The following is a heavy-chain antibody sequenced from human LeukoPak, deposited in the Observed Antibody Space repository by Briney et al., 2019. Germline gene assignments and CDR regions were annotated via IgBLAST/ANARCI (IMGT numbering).Heavy chain of an antibody. CDR2: IIPIFGTA. Sequence: SVKVSCKASGGTFSSYAISWVRQAPGQGLEWMGGIIPIFGTANYAQKFQGRVTITTDESTSTAYMELSSLRSEDTAVYYCASGRETYTYYFDYWGQGTLVTVSS. CDR3: ASGRETYTYYFDY. CDR1: GGTFSSYA. V-gene: IGHV1-69*05. J-gene: IGHJ4*02.